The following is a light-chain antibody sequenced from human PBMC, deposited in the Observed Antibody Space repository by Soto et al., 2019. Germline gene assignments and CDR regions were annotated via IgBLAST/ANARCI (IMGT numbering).Light chain of an antibody. J-gene: IGLJ2*01. CDR3: SSYTSSSTPHVV. CDR1: NSNIGSNY. CDR2: TNN. Sequence: QSVLTQPPSASGTPGQRVTISCSGRNSNIGSNYVYWYQQVPGTAPKLLIYTNNQRPSGVPDRFSGSKSATSASLAIGGLRSEDEADYYCSSYTSSSTPHVVFGGGTKVTVL. V-gene: IGLV1-47*01.